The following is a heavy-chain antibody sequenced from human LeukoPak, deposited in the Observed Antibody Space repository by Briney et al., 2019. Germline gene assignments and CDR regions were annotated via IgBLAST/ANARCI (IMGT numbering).Heavy chain of an antibody. D-gene: IGHD3-16*02. CDR2: IHYSGST. CDR3: ARGVRLGDLSLGY. J-gene: IGHJ4*02. Sequence: SETLSLTCTVSGDSISSYYWSWIRQHTGKGLEWIGYIHYSGSTYFNPSLKSRVTISVDTSKNQFSLKLNSVTAADTAVYYCARGVRLGDLSLGYWGQGTLVTVSS. CDR1: GDSISSYY. V-gene: IGHV4-59*06.